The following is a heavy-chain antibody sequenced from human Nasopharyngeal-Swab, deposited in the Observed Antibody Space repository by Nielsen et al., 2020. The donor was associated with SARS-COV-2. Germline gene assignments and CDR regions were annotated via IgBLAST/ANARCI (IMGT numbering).Heavy chain of an antibody. Sequence: GESLKISCAASGFTFTSYAMNWVRQAPGKGLEWLSAVNGNGADTYYADSVKGRFTISEDNSKNTLYLHMNSLRAEDTAVYYCAKDLTGYYAPLDQWGQGVLVTVSS. CDR3: AKDLTGYYAPLDQ. CDR1: GFTFTSYA. D-gene: IGHD3-9*01. V-gene: IGHV3-23*01. CDR2: VNGNGADT. J-gene: IGHJ4*02.